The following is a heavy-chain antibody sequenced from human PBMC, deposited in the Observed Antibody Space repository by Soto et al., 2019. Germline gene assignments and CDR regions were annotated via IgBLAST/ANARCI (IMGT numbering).Heavy chain of an antibody. Sequence: EAQLLESGGGLLQPGGSLRLSCAASGFTFSTYAMSWVRQAPGKGLEWVSAISASGDTIYYADSVKGRFTISRDNSMNALYLQISSLRIEDTAVYYCARPRGYGVFDAYDIWGQGTMATVSS. CDR1: GFTFSTYA. D-gene: IGHD4-17*01. CDR2: ISASGDTI. V-gene: IGHV3-23*01. CDR3: ARPRGYGVFDAYDI. J-gene: IGHJ3*02.